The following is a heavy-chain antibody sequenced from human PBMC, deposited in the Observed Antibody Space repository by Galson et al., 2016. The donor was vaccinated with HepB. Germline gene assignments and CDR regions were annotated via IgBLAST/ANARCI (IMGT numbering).Heavy chain of an antibody. CDR2: ISWHSGSI. D-gene: IGHD3-3*02. J-gene: IGHJ4*02. CDR1: GFTYDDYA. Sequence: SLRLSCAASGFTYDDYAMHWVRQAPGKGLEWVSGISWHSGSIGYADSVKGRFTISRDNAKKSLYLQMNSLRNEDTALYFCAKEFGLLGGVFDYWGQGALVTVSS. V-gene: IGHV3-9*01. CDR3: AKEFGLLGGVFDY.